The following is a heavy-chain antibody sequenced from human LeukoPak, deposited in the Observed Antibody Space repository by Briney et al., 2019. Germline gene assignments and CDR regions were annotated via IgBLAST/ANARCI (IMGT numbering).Heavy chain of an antibody. CDR2: IYYSGST. D-gene: IGHD3-22*01. J-gene: IGHJ4*02. CDR3: ARVTGYMIEDYFDY. V-gene: IGHV4-59*01. CDR1: GGSISSYY. Sequence: SETLSLTCTVSGGSISSYYWSWLRQPPGKGLEWIGYIYYSGSTNYNPSLKSRVTISVKTSKNQFSLKLSSVTAADTAIYYCARVTGYMIEDYFDYWGQGTLVTVSS.